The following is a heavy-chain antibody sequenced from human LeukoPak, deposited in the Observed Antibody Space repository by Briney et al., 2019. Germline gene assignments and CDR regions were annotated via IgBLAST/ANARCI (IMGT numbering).Heavy chain of an antibody. Sequence: PSETLSLTCTVSDDSITIYYWSWIRQPPGEGLEWTGYIDHTGSTNYNPSLKGRVTIPRDTSRNHFSLKLRSATAVDTAVYFCARGRVSSSTWYSTYYYYFYMVVWGKGTTVTVSS. CDR1: DDSITIYY. CDR3: ARGRVSSSTWYSTYYYYFYMVV. J-gene: IGHJ6*03. V-gene: IGHV4-59*01. D-gene: IGHD6-13*01. CDR2: IDHTGST.